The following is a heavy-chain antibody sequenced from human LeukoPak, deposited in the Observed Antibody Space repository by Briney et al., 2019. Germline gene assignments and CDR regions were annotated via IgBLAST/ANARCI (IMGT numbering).Heavy chain of an antibody. J-gene: IGHJ5*02. CDR2: IIPIFGTA. Sequence: ASVKVSCKASGGTFSSYAISWVRQAPGQGLEWMGGIIPIFGTANYAQKFQGRVTITADESTSTDYLELSSLRSEDTAVYYCARDNSVRDEAWWFNPWGRGTLVTVSS. D-gene: IGHD5-24*01. CDR1: GGTFSSYA. CDR3: ARDNSVRDEAWWFNP. V-gene: IGHV1-69*13.